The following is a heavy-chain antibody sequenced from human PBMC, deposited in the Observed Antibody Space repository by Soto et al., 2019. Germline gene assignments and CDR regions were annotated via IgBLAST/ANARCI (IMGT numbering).Heavy chain of an antibody. CDR1: GGTFSSYA. V-gene: IGHV1-69*13. Sequence: SVKVSCKASGGTFSSYAISWVRQAPGQGLEWMGGIIPIFGTANYAQKFQGRVTITADESTSTAYMELSSLRSEDTAVYYCAGGGVWSGYYRYFDYWGQGTLVTVSS. D-gene: IGHD3-3*01. CDR2: IIPIFGTA. CDR3: AGGGVWSGYYRYFDY. J-gene: IGHJ4*02.